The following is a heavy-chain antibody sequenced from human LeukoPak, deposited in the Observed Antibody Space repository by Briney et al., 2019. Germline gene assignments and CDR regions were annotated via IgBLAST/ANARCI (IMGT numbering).Heavy chain of an antibody. CDR3: ARGGGWDV. CDR2: INHNGNVN. D-gene: IGHD2-15*01. Sequence: GGSLRLSCAASGFTFSNAWMNWARQAPGKGLEWVASINHNGNVNYYVDSVKGRFTISRDNAKNSLYLQMSNLRAEDAAVYFCARGGGWDVWGQGATVTVSS. CDR1: GFTFSNAW. V-gene: IGHV3-7*03. J-gene: IGHJ6*02.